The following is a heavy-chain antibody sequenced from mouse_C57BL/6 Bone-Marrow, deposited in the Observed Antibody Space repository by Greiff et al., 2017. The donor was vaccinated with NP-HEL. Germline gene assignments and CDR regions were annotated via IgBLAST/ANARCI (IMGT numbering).Heavy chain of an antibody. Sequence: QVHVKQPGAELVMPGASVKLSCKASGYTFTSYWMHWVKQRPGQGLEWIGEIDPSDSYTNYNQKFKGKSTLTVDKSSSTAYMQLSSLTSEDSAVYYCAREVRGFAYWAKGLWSLSLQ. V-gene: IGHV1-69*01. CDR2: IDPSDSYT. J-gene: IGHJ3*01. CDR1: GYTFTSYW. CDR3: AREVRGFAY.